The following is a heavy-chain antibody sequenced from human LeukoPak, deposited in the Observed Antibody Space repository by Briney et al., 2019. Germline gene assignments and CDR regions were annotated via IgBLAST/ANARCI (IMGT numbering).Heavy chain of an antibody. CDR2: INTGGSST. V-gene: IGHV3-74*01. J-gene: IGHJ3*02. Sequence: GGSLRLSCAASGFTFSSYAMSWVRQAPGKGLVWVSRINTGGSSTSYADSVKGRFTISRDNAKNTLYLQMNSLRAEDTAVYYCARSTYYYDAFDIWGQGTMVTVSS. CDR3: ARSTYYYDAFDI. D-gene: IGHD3-10*01. CDR1: GFTFSSYA.